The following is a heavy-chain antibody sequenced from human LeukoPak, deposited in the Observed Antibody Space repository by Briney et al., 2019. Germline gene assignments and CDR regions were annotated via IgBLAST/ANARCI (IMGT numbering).Heavy chain of an antibody. CDR3: ARTKNYSNYVRYYYMDV. CDR2: SSHRGST. Sequence: PSETLSLTCAVYGGSFSDYYWSWIRQPPAKGLEWIGESSHRGSTDYNPSLQSRITISLDTSTNQFSLNLNTVTAADTAVYYCARTKNYSNYVRYYYMDVWGRGTTVTVSS. D-gene: IGHD4-11*01. J-gene: IGHJ6*03. V-gene: IGHV4-34*01. CDR1: GGSFSDYY.